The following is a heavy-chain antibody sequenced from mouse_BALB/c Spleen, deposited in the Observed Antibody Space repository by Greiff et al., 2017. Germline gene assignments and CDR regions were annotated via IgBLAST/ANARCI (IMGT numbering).Heavy chain of an antibody. CDR3: AREGMTPFAY. J-gene: IGHJ3*01. Sequence: VQLQQSGPELVKPGASLKISCKASGYSLTVYTMHWVKQTHGKFLEWIGLINPYNGGTSYNQKFKGKATLTVDKSSSTAYMELLSLTSEDSAVYYCAREGMTPFAYWGQGTLVTVSA. CDR2: INPYNGGT. V-gene: IGHV1-31*01. CDR1: GYSLTVYT. D-gene: IGHD2-10*02.